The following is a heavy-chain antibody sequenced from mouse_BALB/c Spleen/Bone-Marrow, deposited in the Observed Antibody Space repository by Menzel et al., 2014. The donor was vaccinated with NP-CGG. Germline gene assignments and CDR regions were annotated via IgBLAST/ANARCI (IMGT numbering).Heavy chain of an antibody. CDR1: GFTFTDHY. D-gene: IGHD2-1*01. V-gene: IGHV7-3*02. Sequence: EVMLVESGGGLVQPGGFLRLSCATSGFTFTDHYMSWVRQPPGKALEWLGFIRNKANGYTTEYSASVKGRFTISRDNSQSIVYLQMNTLRAEDSATYYCARDYLYYFDYWGQGTTLTVSP. J-gene: IGHJ2*01. CDR2: IRNKANGYTT. CDR3: ARDYLYYFDY.